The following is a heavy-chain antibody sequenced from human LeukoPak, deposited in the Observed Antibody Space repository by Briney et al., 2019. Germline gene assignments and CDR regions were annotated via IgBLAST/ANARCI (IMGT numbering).Heavy chain of an antibody. V-gene: IGHV4-34*01. J-gene: IGHJ4*02. CDR3: ARGPNRIVRIAAAGTYFDY. CDR2: INHSGST. Sequence: PSETLSLTCAVYGGSFSGYYWSWIRQPPGKGLEWIGEINHSGSTNYNPSLKSRVTISVDTSKNQFSLKLSSVTAADTAVYYCARGPNRIVRIAAAGTYFDYWGQGTLVTVSS. CDR1: GGSFSGYY. D-gene: IGHD6-13*01.